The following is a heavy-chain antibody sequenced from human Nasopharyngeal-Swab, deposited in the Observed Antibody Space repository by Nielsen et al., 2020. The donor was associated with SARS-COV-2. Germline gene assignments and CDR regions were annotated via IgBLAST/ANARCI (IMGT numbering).Heavy chain of an antibody. J-gene: IGHJ4*02. Sequence: GESLKISCAASGFTFSSYGMHLVRQAPGKGLEWVAFIRYDGSNKYYADSVKGRFTISRDNSKNTLYLQMNSLRAEDTAVYYCAKDLGYCSSTSCAAGSFDYWGQGTLVTVSS. CDR1: GFTFSSYG. CDR3: AKDLGYCSSTSCAAGSFDY. V-gene: IGHV3-30*02. CDR2: IRYDGSNK. D-gene: IGHD2-2*01.